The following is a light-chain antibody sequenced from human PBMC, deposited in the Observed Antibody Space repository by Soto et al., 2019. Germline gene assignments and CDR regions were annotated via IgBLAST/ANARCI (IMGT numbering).Light chain of an antibody. CDR1: SSDVGSYNL. V-gene: IGLV2-23*01. J-gene: IGLJ2*01. Sequence: QSALTQPASVSGSPGQSITISCTGTSSDVGSYNLVSWYQQHPGKAPKLMIYEASKRHSGVSNRFSGSKSGNTASLTISGLQAEDEADYYCCSYAGSSTVVFVGGTKLTVL. CDR3: CSYAGSSTVV. CDR2: EAS.